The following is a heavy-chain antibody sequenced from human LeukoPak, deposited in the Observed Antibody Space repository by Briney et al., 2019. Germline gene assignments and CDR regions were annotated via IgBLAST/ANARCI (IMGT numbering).Heavy chain of an antibody. V-gene: IGHV4-34*01. CDR3: ARVGRGSSSQGDFDY. CDR1: GGSFSGYY. CDR2: INHSGST. J-gene: IGHJ4*02. Sequence: SETLALTCAVYGGSFSGYYWSWIRQRPGKGLEWIGEINHSGSTNYNPSLKSRVTISVDTSKNQFSLKLSSVTAADTAVYYCARVGRGSSSQGDFDYWGQGTLVTVSS. D-gene: IGHD6-13*01.